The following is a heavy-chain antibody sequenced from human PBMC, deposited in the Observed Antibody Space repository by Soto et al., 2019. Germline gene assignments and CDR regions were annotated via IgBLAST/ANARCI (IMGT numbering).Heavy chain of an antibody. D-gene: IGHD6-13*01. J-gene: IGHJ3*02. CDR1: GYSFTNYW. CDR3: ERKYSSSWSQDAFDI. CDR2: IDPSDSYI. V-gene: IGHV5-10-1*01. Sequence: GESLKISCRGSGYSFTNYWISWVCQMPGKGLEWMGRIDPSDSYINYSPSFQGHVTISADKSISTAYLQWSSLKASDTAMYYCERKYSSSWSQDAFDIWGQGTMVTVSS.